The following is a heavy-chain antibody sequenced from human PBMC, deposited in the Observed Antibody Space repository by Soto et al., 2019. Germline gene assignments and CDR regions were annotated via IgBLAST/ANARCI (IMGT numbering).Heavy chain of an antibody. CDR2: ISYDGSNK. D-gene: IGHD6-13*01. CDR1: GFTFSSYG. J-gene: IGHJ4*02. CDR3: AKRAGSSSWQIGYFDY. Sequence: GGSLRLSCAASGFTFSSYGMHWVRQAPGKGLEWVAVISYDGSNKYYADSVKGRFTISRDNSKNTLYLQMNSLRAEDTAVYYCAKRAGSSSWQIGYFDYWGQGTLVTVSS. V-gene: IGHV3-30*18.